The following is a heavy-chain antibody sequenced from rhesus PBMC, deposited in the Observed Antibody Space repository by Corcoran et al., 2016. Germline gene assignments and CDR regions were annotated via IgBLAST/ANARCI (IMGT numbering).Heavy chain of an antibody. CDR1: GAIIASSY. CDR3: ARDTRSCGDGSLDV. J-gene: IGHJ5-2*02. V-gene: IGHV4-169*02. Sequence: QLQLQESAARLVTPSKPLSPPCAAAGAIIASSYWSWTRQAPGTGLEWIGYIDGNVNSTTYNPSLKSRVTMSVDTSKNQLSLKLSSVTAADTAVYYCARDTRSCGDGSLDVWGRGVLVTVSS. D-gene: IGHD2-21*01. CDR2: IDGNVNST.